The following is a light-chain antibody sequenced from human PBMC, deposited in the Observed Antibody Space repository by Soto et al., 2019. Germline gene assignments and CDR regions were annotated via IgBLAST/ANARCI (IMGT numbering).Light chain of an antibody. CDR1: QSVSSD. J-gene: IGKJ1*01. CDR3: QHYNPWHPKMA. CDR2: GAS. Sequence: VVTQSPATLSVFPGETATLSCRASQSVSSDLAWYQQRPGQAPRLLIYGASTRATGIPARFRGRGSGTEFRLTISSLQSEDFATYYCQHYNPWHPKMAFGRGTKVEIK. V-gene: IGKV3-15*01.